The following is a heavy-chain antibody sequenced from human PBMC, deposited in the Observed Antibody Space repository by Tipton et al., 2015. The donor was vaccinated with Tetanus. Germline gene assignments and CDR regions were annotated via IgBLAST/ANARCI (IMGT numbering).Heavy chain of an antibody. CDR2: FSYDGSST. V-gene: IGHV3-30*18. Sequence: SLRLSCTASGFPFSSYAMHWVRQAPGKGLESVAVFSYDGSSTYYADSVKGRFTISRDNSKNTLYLQMNSLRAEDTAVYYCVEVGDFDYWGQGTLVTVSS. D-gene: IGHD3-16*01. CDR3: VEVGDFDY. CDR1: GFPFSSYA. J-gene: IGHJ4*02.